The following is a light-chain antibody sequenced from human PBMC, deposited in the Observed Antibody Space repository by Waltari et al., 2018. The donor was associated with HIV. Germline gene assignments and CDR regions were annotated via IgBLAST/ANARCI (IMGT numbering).Light chain of an antibody. CDR1: SSDVGGYDF. CDR3: CSYAGDYVV. J-gene: IGLJ2*01. CDR2: DVN. Sequence: QSALTQPRSVSGSPEQSVTISCTGTSSDVGGYDFVSWYQQHPGKAPKLMIYDVNHRPSGIPDRFSGFKSGNTASLTSSGLQAEDEADYYCCSYAGDYVVFGGGTKLTVL. V-gene: IGLV2-11*01.